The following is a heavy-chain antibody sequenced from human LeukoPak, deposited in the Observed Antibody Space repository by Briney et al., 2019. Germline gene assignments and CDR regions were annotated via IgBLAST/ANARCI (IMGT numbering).Heavy chain of an antibody. J-gene: IGHJ4*02. Sequence: PSETLSLTCTVSGGSISSYYWSWIRQPPGKGLEWIGYIYFNGIINYNPSLKSRVSMSVDTSKNQFSLRLSAVTAADTAIYYCARGSGSYLSFLDYWGPGSLVTVSS. D-gene: IGHD1-26*01. CDR3: ARGSGSYLSFLDY. V-gene: IGHV4-59*01. CDR2: IYFNGII. CDR1: GGSISSYY.